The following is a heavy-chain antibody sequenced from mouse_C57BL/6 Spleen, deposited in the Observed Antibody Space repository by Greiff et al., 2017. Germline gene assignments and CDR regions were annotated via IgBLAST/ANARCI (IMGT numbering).Heavy chain of an antibody. CDR1: GYTFTSYT. V-gene: IGHV1-4*01. Sequence: VQLQQSGAELARPGASVKMSCKASGYTFTSYTMHWVKQRPGQGLEWIGYINPSSGYTKYNQKFKDKATLTADKSSSTASMQLSSLTSEDSAVDYCAREGSYYGHYAMDYWGQGTSVTVSS. J-gene: IGHJ4*01. CDR2: INPSSGYT. CDR3: AREGSYYGHYAMDY. D-gene: IGHD1-1*01.